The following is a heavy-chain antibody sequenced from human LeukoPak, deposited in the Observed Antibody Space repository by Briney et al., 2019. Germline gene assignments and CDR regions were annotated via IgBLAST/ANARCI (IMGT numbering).Heavy chain of an antibody. D-gene: IGHD1-1*01. Sequence: GGSLRLSCAASGFTFSSYGMHWVRQAPGKGLEWVAVISYDGSNKYYADSVKGRFTISRDNSKNTLYLQMNSLRAEDTAVYYCAKDLRYRSEYYYYGMDVWGQGTTVTVSS. CDR2: ISYDGSNK. V-gene: IGHV3-30*18. CDR3: AKDLRYRSEYYYYGMDV. CDR1: GFTFSSYG. J-gene: IGHJ6*02.